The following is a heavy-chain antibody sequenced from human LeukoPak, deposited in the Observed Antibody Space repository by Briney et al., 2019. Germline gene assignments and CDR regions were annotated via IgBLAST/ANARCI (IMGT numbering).Heavy chain of an antibody. V-gene: IGHV4-38-2*01. CDR1: GYSISRDYY. J-gene: IGHJ4*02. CDR3: ARTGRYCSGGSCYSDFDY. Sequence: SETLSLTCAVSGYSISRDYYWGWIRQPPGKGLEWIASIYQSGTTYYNPSLKSRVTISIDTSTNQFSLELSSVTAADTAVYYCARTGRYCSGGSCYSDFDYWGQGTLVTVSS. D-gene: IGHD2-15*01. CDR2: IYQSGTT.